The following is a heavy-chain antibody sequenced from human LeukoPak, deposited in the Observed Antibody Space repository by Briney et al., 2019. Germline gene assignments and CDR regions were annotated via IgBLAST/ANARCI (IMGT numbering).Heavy chain of an antibody. Sequence: SSVNVSCKGSGGTFSSYAISWVRQAPGQGLEGMGRIIPIFGTANYAQKFQGRVTITADESTSKAYMELSSLRSEDTAVYYCARGKCSSTSCYDDLNWFDPWGQGTLVTVSS. V-gene: IGHV1-69*01. CDR2: IIPIFGTA. J-gene: IGHJ5*02. CDR3: ARGKCSSTSCYDDLNWFDP. D-gene: IGHD2-2*01. CDR1: GGTFSSYA.